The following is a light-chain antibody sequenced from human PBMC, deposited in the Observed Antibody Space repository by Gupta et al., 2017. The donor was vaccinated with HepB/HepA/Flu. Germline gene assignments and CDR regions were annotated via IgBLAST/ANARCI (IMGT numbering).Light chain of an antibody. Sequence: SYELTQPPSVSVSPGQTATITCSAAKLGDKFVCWYQQGPGQSPVLVIYQNDQRPSGIPERFSGSNSGDTATLTISGTQPPDEADYFCQAWDSNIVLFGGGTRLTVL. CDR3: QAWDSNIVL. V-gene: IGLV3-1*01. CDR2: QND. J-gene: IGLJ3*02. CDR1: KLGDKF.